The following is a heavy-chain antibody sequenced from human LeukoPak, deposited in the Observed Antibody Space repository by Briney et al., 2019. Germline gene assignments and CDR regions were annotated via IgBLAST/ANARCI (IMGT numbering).Heavy chain of an antibody. Sequence: PPETLSLTCTVSGGSISSYYWSWIRQPPGKGLEWVGYIYYSGSTNYNPSLKSRVTISVDTSKNQFSLKLSSVTAADTAVYYCARDRSDTAMVSDGNWCDPWGQGTLVTVSS. CDR2: IYYSGST. V-gene: IGHV4-59*01. CDR1: GGSISSYY. J-gene: IGHJ5*02. D-gene: IGHD5-18*01. CDR3: ARDRSDTAMVSDGNWCDP.